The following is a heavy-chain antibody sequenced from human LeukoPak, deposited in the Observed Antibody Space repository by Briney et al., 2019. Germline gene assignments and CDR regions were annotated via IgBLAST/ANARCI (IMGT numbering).Heavy chain of an antibody. J-gene: IGHJ6*03. Sequence: SETLSLTCTVSGGSISSGSYYWSWIRQPAGKGLEWIGYIYYSGSTKYNPSLESRVTISVDTSKNQFSLKLSSVTAADTAVYYCARALGSSVTHYYMDVWGKGTTVTVSS. CDR1: GGSISSGSYY. CDR3: ARALGSSVTHYYMDV. CDR2: IYYSGST. V-gene: IGHV4-61*10. D-gene: IGHD6-6*01.